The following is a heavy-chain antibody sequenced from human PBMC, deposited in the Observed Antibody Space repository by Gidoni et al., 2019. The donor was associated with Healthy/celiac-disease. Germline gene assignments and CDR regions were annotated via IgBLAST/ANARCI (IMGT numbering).Heavy chain of an antibody. Sequence: EVQLVESGGGLVQPGGSMKLPCAASGFTFRGSAMHWVRQASGKGLGWVGRIRSKTNSYATAYAASVKGRFTISRDDSKNTAYLQMNSLKTEDTAVYYCTTSWANYWGQGTLVTVSS. CDR1: GFTFRGSA. CDR2: IRSKTNSYAT. V-gene: IGHV3-73*02. CDR3: TTSWANY. D-gene: IGHD3-16*01. J-gene: IGHJ4*02.